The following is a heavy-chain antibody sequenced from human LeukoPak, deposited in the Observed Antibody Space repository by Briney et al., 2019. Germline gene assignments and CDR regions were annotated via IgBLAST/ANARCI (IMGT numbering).Heavy chain of an antibody. J-gene: IGHJ5*02. CDR1: GVSFSGYS. D-gene: IGHD3-10*01. CDR2: INHSGST. V-gene: IGHV4-34*01. CDR3: ARGRYYYGSGSYQGWFDP. Sequence: PSETLSLTCAVYGVSFSGYSWSWIRQLPGKGLEWIGEINHSGSTNYNPSLKSRVTISVDTSKNQYSLKLSSVTAADTAVYYCARGRYYYGSGSYQGWFDPWGQGTLVTVSS.